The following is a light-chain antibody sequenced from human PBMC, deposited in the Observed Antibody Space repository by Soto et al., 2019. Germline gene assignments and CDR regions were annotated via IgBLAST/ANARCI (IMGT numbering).Light chain of an antibody. J-gene: IGLJ1*01. V-gene: IGLV1-44*01. CDR3: AVWDDSLSGRV. CDR1: TSNIGSNT. Sequence: QSVLTQPPSASGTPGQRVTISCSGSTSNIGSNTVNWYQQLPGTAPKLLIFTNNQRPSGVPDRFSGSKSGTSAALAIRGLQSEDEVDYYWAVWDDSLSGRVFGTGTKV. CDR2: TNN.